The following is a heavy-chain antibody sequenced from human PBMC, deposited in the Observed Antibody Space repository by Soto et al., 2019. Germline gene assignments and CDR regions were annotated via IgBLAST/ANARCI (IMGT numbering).Heavy chain of an antibody. J-gene: IGHJ4*02. V-gene: IGHV1-18*01. CDR2: ISAYNGNT. D-gene: IGHD5-12*01. Sequence: ASVKVSCKASGYTFTNFGISWVRQAPGQGLEWMGWISAYNGNTNYAQNFQGRVTMTRDTSTSTVYMELSSLRSEDTVVYYCARDGYRYWGQGTLVTVSS. CDR1: GYTFTNFG. CDR3: ARDGYRY.